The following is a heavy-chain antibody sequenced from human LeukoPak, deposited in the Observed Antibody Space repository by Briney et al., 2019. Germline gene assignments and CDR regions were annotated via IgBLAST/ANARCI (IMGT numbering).Heavy chain of an antibody. CDR1: GGSISSYY. CDR2: IYYSGGT. D-gene: IGHD1-26*01. CDR3: ARLGFSNSGSYLALSDY. J-gene: IGHJ4*02. Sequence: SETLSLTCTVSGGSISSYYWSWIRQPPGKGLEWIGYIYYSGGTNYNPSLKSRVTISVDTSKNQFSLKLSSVTAADTAVYYCARLGFSNSGSYLALSDYWGQGTLVTVSS. V-gene: IGHV4-59*08.